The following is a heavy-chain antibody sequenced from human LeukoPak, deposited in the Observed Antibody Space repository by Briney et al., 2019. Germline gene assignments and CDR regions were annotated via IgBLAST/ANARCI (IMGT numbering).Heavy chain of an antibody. D-gene: IGHD7-27*01. J-gene: IGHJ4*02. CDR2: ISPTGSTT. Sequence: GGSLRLSCTASGFSFSGHWMHWARQLPGKGLVWVSGISPTGSTTSYADSVKGRFTIFRDNSKNTLYLQMNSLRAEDTAVYYCAKDHGNWVFSFDYWGQGTLVTVSS. CDR1: GFSFSGHW. CDR3: AKDHGNWVFSFDY. V-gene: IGHV3-74*01.